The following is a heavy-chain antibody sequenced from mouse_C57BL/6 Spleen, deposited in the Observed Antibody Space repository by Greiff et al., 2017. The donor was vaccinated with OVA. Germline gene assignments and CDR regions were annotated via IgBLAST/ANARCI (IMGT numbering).Heavy chain of an antibody. CDR2: IYWDDDK. Sequence: QVTLKECGPGILQSSQTLSLTCSFSGFSLSTSGMGVSWIRQPSGPGLEWLAHIYWDDDKRYNPSLKSRLTISKDTSRNQVFLKITSVDTADTATYYCARRAHGGPWFAYWGQGTLVTVSA. V-gene: IGHV8-12*01. J-gene: IGHJ3*01. CDR1: GFSLSTSGMG. CDR3: ARRAHGGPWFAY.